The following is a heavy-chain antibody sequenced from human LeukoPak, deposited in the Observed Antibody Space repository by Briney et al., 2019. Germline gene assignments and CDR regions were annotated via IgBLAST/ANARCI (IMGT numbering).Heavy chain of an antibody. CDR1: GGTFSSYA. D-gene: IGHD2-2*01. CDR3: ASPCSSTSCYGSHFDY. CDR2: IIPIFGTA. J-gene: IGHJ4*02. V-gene: IGHV1-69*01. Sequence: GSSVKVSCKASGGTFSSYAISRVRQAPGQGLEWMGGIIPIFGTANYAQKFQGRVTITADESTSTAYMELSSLRSEDTAVYYCASPCSSTSCYGSHFDYWGQGTLVTVSS.